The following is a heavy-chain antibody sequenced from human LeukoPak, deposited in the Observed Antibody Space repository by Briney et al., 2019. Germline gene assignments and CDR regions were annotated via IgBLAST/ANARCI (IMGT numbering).Heavy chain of an antibody. CDR1: GYTFTSYD. CDR3: AARGASSSSLRPLDY. J-gene: IGHJ4*02. CDR2: MNPNSGNT. Sequence: ASVKVSCKASGYTFTSYDINWVRQATGQGPEWMGWMNPNSGNTGYAQKFQGRVTMTRNTSISTAYMELSTLRSEDKAVYYCAARGASSSSLRPLDYWGQGTLVTVSS. V-gene: IGHV1-8*01. D-gene: IGHD6-6*01.